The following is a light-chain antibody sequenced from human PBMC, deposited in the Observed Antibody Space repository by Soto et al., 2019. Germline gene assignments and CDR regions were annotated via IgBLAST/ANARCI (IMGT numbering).Light chain of an antibody. Sequence: DIQMTQSPSTLSASVGDTVTITCRASQSISTWLAWYQQKPGKAPKLLIYKASTLQSGVPSRFSGIGSGTDFTLTISGLQPDDFATYYCQQYNFYSRTFGQGTKVAIK. CDR1: QSISTW. J-gene: IGKJ1*01. CDR3: QQYNFYSRT. V-gene: IGKV1-5*03. CDR2: KAS.